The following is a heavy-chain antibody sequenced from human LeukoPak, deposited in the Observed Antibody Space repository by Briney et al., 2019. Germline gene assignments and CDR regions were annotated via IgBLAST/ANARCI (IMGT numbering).Heavy chain of an antibody. V-gene: IGHV1-69*13. CDR1: GGTFSSYA. J-gene: IGHJ4*02. Sequence: VASVKVSCKASGGTFSSYAISWVRQAPGQGLEWMGGIIPIFGTANYAQKFQGRVTITADESTSTAYMELSSLRSEDTAVYYCARDLARPGSYWGQGTLVTVSS. CDR3: ARDLARPGSY. D-gene: IGHD3-10*01. CDR2: IIPIFGTA.